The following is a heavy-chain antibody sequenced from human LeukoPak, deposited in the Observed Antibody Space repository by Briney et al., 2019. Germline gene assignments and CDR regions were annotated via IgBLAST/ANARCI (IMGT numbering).Heavy chain of an antibody. D-gene: IGHD6-13*01. V-gene: IGHV4-59*01. CDR1: GGSISSYY. J-gene: IGHJ4*02. CDR3: AARRTAAAIDY. Sequence: NPSETLSLTCTVSGGSISSYYWSWIRQPPGKGLEWIGYIYYSGSTNYNPSLKSRVTISVDTSKNQFSLKLSSVTAADTAVYYYAARRTAAAIDYWGQGTLVTVSS. CDR2: IYYSGST.